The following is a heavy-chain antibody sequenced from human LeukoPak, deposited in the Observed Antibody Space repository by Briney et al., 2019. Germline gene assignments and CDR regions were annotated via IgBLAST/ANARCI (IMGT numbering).Heavy chain of an antibody. J-gene: IGHJ6*03. D-gene: IGHD5-18*01. CDR1: GGSISSYY. Sequence: SETLSLTCTVSGGSISSYYWSWIRQPAGKGLEWIGRIYTSGSTNYNPSLKSRVTMSVDTSKNQFSLKLSSVTAADTAVYYCARGPLGHSYAVPYYYYMDVWGKGTTVTVSS. CDR3: ARGPLGHSYAVPYYYYMDV. CDR2: IYTSGST. V-gene: IGHV4-4*07.